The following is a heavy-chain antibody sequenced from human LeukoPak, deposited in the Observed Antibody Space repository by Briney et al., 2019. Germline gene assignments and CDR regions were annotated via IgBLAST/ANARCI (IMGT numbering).Heavy chain of an antibody. Sequence: GGSLRLSCAASGFTFSNAWMNWVRQAPGKGLEWVGRIKRKTDGGTTDYAAPVKGRFTISRDDPKNTLYLQMNSLKTEDTAVYYCTTQLAAYYFDYWGQGTLVTVSS. D-gene: IGHD6-13*01. J-gene: IGHJ4*02. CDR2: IKRKTDGGTT. CDR1: GFTFSNAW. CDR3: TTQLAAYYFDY. V-gene: IGHV3-15*01.